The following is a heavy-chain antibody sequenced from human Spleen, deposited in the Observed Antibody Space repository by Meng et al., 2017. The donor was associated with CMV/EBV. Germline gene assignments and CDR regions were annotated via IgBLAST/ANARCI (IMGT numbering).Heavy chain of an antibody. CDR2: INHSGSA. CDR3: ARGRDPLWSGYYIGPLPGGMDV. J-gene: IGHJ6*02. CDR1: GGSFSGYN. D-gene: IGHD3-3*01. Sequence: GSLRLSCAVYGGSFSGYNWTWIRQPPGKGLEWIGEINHSGSANYNPSLKSRVTISVDTSKNQFSLRLTSLTAADTAVYYCARGRDPLWSGYYIGPLPGGMDVWGQGTTVTVSS. V-gene: IGHV4-34*01.